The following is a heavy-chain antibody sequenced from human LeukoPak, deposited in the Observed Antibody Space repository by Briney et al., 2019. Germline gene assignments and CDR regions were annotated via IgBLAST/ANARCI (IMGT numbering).Heavy chain of an antibody. Sequence: PGGSLRLSCAASGFTFSSYGMHWVRQAPGKGLEWVAFIRYDGSNKYYADSVKGRFTISRDNSKNTLYLQMNSLRAEDTAVYYCAKGRDSSSWYEILLGYWGQGALVTVSS. CDR3: AKGRDSSSWYEILLGY. V-gene: IGHV3-30*02. J-gene: IGHJ4*02. CDR1: GFTFSSYG. CDR2: IRYDGSNK. D-gene: IGHD6-13*01.